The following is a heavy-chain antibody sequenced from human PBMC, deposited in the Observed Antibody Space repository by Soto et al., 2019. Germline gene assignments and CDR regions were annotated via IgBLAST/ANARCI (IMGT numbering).Heavy chain of an antibody. Sequence: SETLSLTCTVSGGSISSGDYYWSWIRQPPGKGLEWIGYIYYSGSTYYNPSLKSRVTISVDTSKNQFSLKLSSVTAADTAVYYCARWNYYDSSGYYRVANWFDPWGQGTLVTSPQ. CDR3: ARWNYYDSSGYYRVANWFDP. J-gene: IGHJ5*02. V-gene: IGHV4-30-4*01. D-gene: IGHD3-22*01. CDR1: GGSISSGDYY. CDR2: IYYSGST.